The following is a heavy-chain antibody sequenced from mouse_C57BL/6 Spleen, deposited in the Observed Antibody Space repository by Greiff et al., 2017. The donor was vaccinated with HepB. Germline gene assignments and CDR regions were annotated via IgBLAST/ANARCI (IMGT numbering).Heavy chain of an antibody. CDR3: ARQTYPYWYFDV. CDR2: ISNLAYSI. V-gene: IGHV5-15*01. Sequence: EVKLVESGGGLVQPGGSLKLSCAASGFTFSDYGMAWVRQAPRKGPEWVAFISNLAYSIYYADTVTGRFTISRENAKNTLYLEMSSLRSEDTAMYYCARQTYPYWYFDVWGTGTTVTVSS. CDR1: GFTFSDYG. J-gene: IGHJ1*03.